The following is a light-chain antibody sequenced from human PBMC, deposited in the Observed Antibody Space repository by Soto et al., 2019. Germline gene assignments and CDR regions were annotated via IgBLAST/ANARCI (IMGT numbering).Light chain of an antibody. CDR3: QQRGIWPLT. J-gene: IGKJ2*01. CDR1: QSVSSY. Sequence: EIVLTQSPATLSLSPGERATLSCRASQSVSSYLAWYQQKRGQAPRLLIYDASNRAAGIPARFSGSGSGTDFTLTISILEAEDFAVYYCQQRGIWPLTFGQGTKLQIK. V-gene: IGKV3-11*01. CDR2: DAS.